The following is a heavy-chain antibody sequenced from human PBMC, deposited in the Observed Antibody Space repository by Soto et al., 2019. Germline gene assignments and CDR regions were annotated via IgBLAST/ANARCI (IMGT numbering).Heavy chain of an antibody. D-gene: IGHD6-6*01. Sequence: PSETLSLTCTVSGGSISSSSYYWGWIRQPPGKGLEWIGSIYYSGSTYYNPSLKSRVTISVDTSKNQFSLKLSSVTAADTAVYYCARVPKPYSSSPINWFDPWGQGTLVTVSS. CDR2: IYYSGST. J-gene: IGHJ5*02. CDR1: GGSISSSSYY. V-gene: IGHV4-39*07. CDR3: ARVPKPYSSSPINWFDP.